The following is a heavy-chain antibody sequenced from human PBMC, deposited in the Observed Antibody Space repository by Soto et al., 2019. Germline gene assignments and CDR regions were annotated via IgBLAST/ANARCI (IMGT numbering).Heavy chain of an antibody. V-gene: IGHV1-69*13. J-gene: IGHJ4*02. CDR2: IIPIFGTA. Sequence: GASVKVSCKASGGTFSSYAISWVRQAPGQGLEWMGGIIPIFGTANYAQKFQGRVTITADESTSTAYMELSSLRSEDTAVYYCARGRDYSKPHDYWGQGTLVTVSS. D-gene: IGHD6-13*01. CDR1: GGTFSSYA. CDR3: ARGRDYSKPHDY.